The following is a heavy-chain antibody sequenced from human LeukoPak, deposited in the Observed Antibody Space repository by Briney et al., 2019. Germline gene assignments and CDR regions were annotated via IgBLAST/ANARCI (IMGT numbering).Heavy chain of an antibody. CDR1: GFTFSSYA. CDR2: ISGSGGST. J-gene: IGHJ4*02. Sequence: GGSLRLSCAASGFTFSSYAMSWVRQAPGKGLEWVSAISGSGGSTYYADSVKGRFTISRDNSKNTLYLRMNSLRAEDTAVYYCAKVTRLRYFDWLAPLDYWGQGTLGTVSS. CDR3: AKVTRLRYFDWLAPLDY. V-gene: IGHV3-23*01. D-gene: IGHD3-9*01.